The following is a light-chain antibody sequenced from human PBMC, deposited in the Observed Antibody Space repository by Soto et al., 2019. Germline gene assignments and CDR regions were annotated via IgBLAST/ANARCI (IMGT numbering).Light chain of an antibody. CDR2: EVS. CDR1: SSDVGSYNY. Sequence: QSVLTQPASVSGSPGQSITISCTGTSSDVGSYNYVSWYQQHPGKAPKLMIYEVSDRPSGISSRFSGSKSGNTASLTISGLQTEDEADYYCAAWDDSLNGRVFGTGTKVTVL. V-gene: IGLV2-14*01. CDR3: AAWDDSLNGRV. J-gene: IGLJ1*01.